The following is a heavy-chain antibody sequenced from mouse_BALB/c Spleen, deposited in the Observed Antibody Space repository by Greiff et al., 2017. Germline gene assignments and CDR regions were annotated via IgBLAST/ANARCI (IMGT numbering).Heavy chain of an antibody. D-gene: IGHD5-1*01. V-gene: IGHV1-55*01. J-gene: IGHJ3*01. CDR2: IYPGSGST. Sequence: QVQLQQSGAELVKPGTSVKLSCKASGYTFTSYWINWVKLRPGQGLGWIGDIYPGSGSTNYNEKFKSKATLTVDTSSSTAYMQLSSLASEDSALYYCAGEYLFAYWGQGTLVTVSA. CDR3: AGEYLFAY. CDR1: GYTFTSYW.